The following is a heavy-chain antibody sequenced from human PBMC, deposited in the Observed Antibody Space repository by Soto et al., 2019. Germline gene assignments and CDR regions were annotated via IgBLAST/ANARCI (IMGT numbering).Heavy chain of an antibody. CDR2: IKQDGSEK. CDR3: ARPPLKGSYFDPDWFDP. D-gene: IGHD1-26*01. J-gene: IGHJ5*02. Sequence: GGSLRLSCAASGFTLSSYWMSWVRQAPGKGLEWVANIKQDGSEKYYVDSVKGRFTISRDNAKNSLYLQMNSLRAEDTAVYYCARPPLKGSYFDPDWFDPWGQGTLVTVSS. V-gene: IGHV3-7*05. CDR1: GFTLSSYW.